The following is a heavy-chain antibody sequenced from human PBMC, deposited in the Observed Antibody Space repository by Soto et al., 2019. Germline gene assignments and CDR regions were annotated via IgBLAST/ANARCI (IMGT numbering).Heavy chain of an antibody. CDR3: ARRNGDASTSAGFDY. D-gene: IGHD4-17*01. Sequence: QVQLMQSGPEVKKPGASVKVSCKASGYTFTDYSISWVRQAPGKGLEWMGWISGYKGRTNFAQKFQARVTMTTDTSTTAAYMDLMSLRSDATAVYYCARRNGDASTSAGFDYRGQGTLVTVSS. CDR2: ISGYKGRT. CDR1: GYTFTDYS. J-gene: IGHJ4*02. V-gene: IGHV1-18*01.